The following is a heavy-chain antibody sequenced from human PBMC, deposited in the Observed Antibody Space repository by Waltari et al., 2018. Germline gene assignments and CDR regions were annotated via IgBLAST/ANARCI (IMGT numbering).Heavy chain of an antibody. D-gene: IGHD3-10*01. CDR3: AREKPIRGYDY. Sequence: QVQLVQSGAEVKKPGASVTVSCKASGYTFTGYYMHWVRQAPGQGLEWMGRIKPNRGGTNYAQKFKGRVTMTRDTSISTAYMELSRLRSDDTAVYYWAREKPIRGYDYWGQGTLVTVSS. V-gene: IGHV1-2*06. CDR2: IKPNRGGT. CDR1: GYTFTGYY. J-gene: IGHJ4*02.